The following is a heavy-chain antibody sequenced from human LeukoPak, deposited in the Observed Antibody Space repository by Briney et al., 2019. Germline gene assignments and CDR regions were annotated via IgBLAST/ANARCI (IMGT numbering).Heavy chain of an antibody. Sequence: GSLRLSCAASGFTFSSYSMNWVRQAPGKGLEWVSSISSSSSYIYYADSVKGRFTISRDNAKNSLYLQMNSLRAEDTAVYYCARDLLWFGELLPNNWFDPWGQGTLVTVSS. CDR3: ARDLLWFGELLPNNWFDP. D-gene: IGHD3-10*01. J-gene: IGHJ5*02. V-gene: IGHV3-21*01. CDR1: GFTFSSYS. CDR2: ISSSSSYI.